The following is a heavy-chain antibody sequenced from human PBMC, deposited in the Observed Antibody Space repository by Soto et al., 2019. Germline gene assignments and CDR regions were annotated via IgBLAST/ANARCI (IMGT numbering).Heavy chain of an antibody. CDR1: GYTFSTYG. CDR2: LNGGTGQT. D-gene: IGHD1-1*01. CDR3: ARGKGMEENYFYYGLDI. V-gene: IGHV1-3*01. J-gene: IGHJ6*02. Sequence: ASVKVSCKASGYTFSTYGMHWVRQAPGQSLEWMGWLNGGTGQTRYSQRFQDRVIITRDTSASTGYMELSSLRSEDTAVYYCARGKGMEENYFYYGLDIWGQGTTVTLSS.